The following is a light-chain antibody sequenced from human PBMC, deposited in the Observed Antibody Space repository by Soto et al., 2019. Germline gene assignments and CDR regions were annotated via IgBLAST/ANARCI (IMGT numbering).Light chain of an antibody. CDR1: SSNIGKNY. CDR2: DEN. J-gene: IGLJ3*02. CDR3: GTWDSSLSVWL. Sequence: SVLTQPPSVSAAPGQKVTISCSGGSSNIGKNYVSWYQQLPGTAPKLLIYDENRRPSGIPDRFSGSKSGTSATLGITGLQTGDEADYYCGTWDSSLSVWLFGGGTKVTVL. V-gene: IGLV1-51*01.